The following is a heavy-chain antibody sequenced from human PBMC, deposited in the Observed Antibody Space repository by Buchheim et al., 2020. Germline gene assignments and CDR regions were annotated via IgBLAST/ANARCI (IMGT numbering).Heavy chain of an antibody. D-gene: IGHD3-3*01. V-gene: IGHV3-23*04. CDR2: ITGRGDWT. CDR1: GFTFSSFG. CDR3: AKVESFFRSHFDS. Sequence: EMQLVESGGRLVQPGGSLRLSCAGSGFTFSSFGMTWVRQAPGKGLEWVSTITGRGDWTYYADSVKGRFTITRDNSKNTLSLQMNSLRVEDTALYYCAKVESFFRSHFDSWGQGTL. J-gene: IGHJ4*02.